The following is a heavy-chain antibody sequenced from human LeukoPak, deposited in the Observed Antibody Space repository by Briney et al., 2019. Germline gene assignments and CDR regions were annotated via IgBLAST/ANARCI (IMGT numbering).Heavy chain of an antibody. D-gene: IGHD5-18*01. J-gene: IGHJ6*02. CDR1: GASSGASS. Sequence: SETLSLTCTVSGASSGASSWTWIRQPPGKGLEWIGYIYYSGSTNYNPSLESRVTISVDTSKNQFSLKLSSVTAADTAVYYCARSPHTANYYFYGMDVWGQGTTVTVSS. V-gene: IGHV4-59*01. CDR3: ARSPHTANYYFYGMDV. CDR2: IYYSGST.